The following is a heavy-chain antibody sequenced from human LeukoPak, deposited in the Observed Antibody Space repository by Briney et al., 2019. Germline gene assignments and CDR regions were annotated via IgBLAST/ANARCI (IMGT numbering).Heavy chain of an antibody. D-gene: IGHD2-2*01. V-gene: IGHV1-18*01. CDR1: GYTFTSYG. J-gene: IGHJ6*02. CDR2: ISAYNGNT. CDR3: ARIIVVVPAAGGGYYYYYGMDV. Sequence: ASVKVSCKASGYTFTSYGIRWVRQAPGQGLEWMGWISAYNGNTNYAQKLQGRVTMTTGTSTSTAYMELRSLRSDDTAVYYCARIIVVVPAAGGGYYYYYGMDVWGQGTTVTVSS.